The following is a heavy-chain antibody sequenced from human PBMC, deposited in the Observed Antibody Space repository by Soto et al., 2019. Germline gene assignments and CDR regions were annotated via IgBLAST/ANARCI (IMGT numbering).Heavy chain of an antibody. Sequence: EVQLVESGGGFVQPVGPLRLFCAASGFTVRNNYMRWVRQAPGKGLEWVSLIYSGGATYYADSVKGRFTISRDNSKNTLYLQMNSLRAEDTAVYYCARDGTDNWVGGQRILVTVSS. V-gene: IGHV3-66*01. CDR2: IYSGGAT. D-gene: IGHD1-1*01. CDR1: GFTVRNNY. J-gene: IGHJ4*02. CDR3: ARDGTDNWV.